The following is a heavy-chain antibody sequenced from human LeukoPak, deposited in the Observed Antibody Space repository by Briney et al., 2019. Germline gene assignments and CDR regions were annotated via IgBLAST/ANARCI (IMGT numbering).Heavy chain of an antibody. CDR3: ARLPSIAAAGLSHQGYYFDY. J-gene: IGHJ4*02. CDR2: IYYSGST. V-gene: IGHV4-59*08. D-gene: IGHD6-13*01. CDR1: GGSFSGYY. Sequence: PSETLSLTCAVYGGSFSGYYWSWIRQPPGKGLEWIGYIYYSGSTDYNPSLKSRVTISVDTSKNQFSLKLSSVTAADTAVYYCARLPSIAAAGLSHQGYYFDYWGQGTLVTVSS.